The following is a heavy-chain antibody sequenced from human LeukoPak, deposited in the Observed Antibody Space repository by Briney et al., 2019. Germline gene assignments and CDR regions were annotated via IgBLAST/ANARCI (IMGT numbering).Heavy chain of an antibody. Sequence: GGSLRLSCAASGFTFSSYGMHWVRQAPGKGLEWVAFIRHDESVRYYADSVKGRFTISRDNSKNTLSLQMNNLRPEDTAVYYCAKGPSQGATWLGDYWGQGILVTVSS. J-gene: IGHJ4*02. D-gene: IGHD6-19*01. V-gene: IGHV3-30*02. CDR1: GFTFSSYG. CDR3: AKGPSQGATWLGDY. CDR2: IRHDESVR.